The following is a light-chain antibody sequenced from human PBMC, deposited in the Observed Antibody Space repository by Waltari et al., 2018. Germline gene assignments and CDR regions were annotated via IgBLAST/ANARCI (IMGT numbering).Light chain of an antibody. CDR2: DTS. CDR1: QSVSGNY. V-gene: IGKV3-20*01. CDR3: QQYSASPHVT. Sequence: VLTQSPGTLSLSPGERATLSCRASQSVSGNYLAWYQQKPGQSHRLLIYDTSTRATGIPDRFRGSGSGTDFTLTINRLEPEDFAVYFCQQYSASPHVTFGQGTRLEIK. J-gene: IGKJ5*01.